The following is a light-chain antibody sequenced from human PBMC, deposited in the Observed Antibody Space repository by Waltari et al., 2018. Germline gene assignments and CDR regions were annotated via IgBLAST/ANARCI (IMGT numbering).Light chain of an antibody. CDR1: PSISRH. J-gene: IGKJ4*01. V-gene: IGKV3-15*01. CDR2: DAS. CDR3: QQYNNWPPLT. Sequence: VMTPSPATLFVSPGAVATLSCRASPSISRHVAWYHQKSGQAPRLLIFDASARATGIPARFSGSGSRTEFTLTISSLQSEDVGVYYCQQYNNWPPLTFGGGTKVEIK.